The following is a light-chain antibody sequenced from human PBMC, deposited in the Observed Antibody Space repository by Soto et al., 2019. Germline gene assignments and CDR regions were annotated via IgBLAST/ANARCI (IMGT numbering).Light chain of an antibody. Sequence: DIVMTQSPDSLAVSPGERATLSCRASQSVSSNLAWYQQKPGQAPRLLIYGASTRATGIPDRFSGTGSETDFTLTINRLEPEDFAVYYCQQYENSPITFGQGTRLEI. CDR3: QQYENSPIT. CDR1: QSVSSN. CDR2: GAS. J-gene: IGKJ5*01. V-gene: IGKV3-20*01.